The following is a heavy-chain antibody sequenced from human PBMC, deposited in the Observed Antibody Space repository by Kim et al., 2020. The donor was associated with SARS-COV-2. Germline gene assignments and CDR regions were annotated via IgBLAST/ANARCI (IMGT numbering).Heavy chain of an antibody. CDR3: AKKIWSGCYQGVDY. CDR1: SFTFSNYA. Sequence: VGSLRLSCAASSFTFSNYAMSWVRQAPGKGLEWVSGISGSGGTTYYADSVKGRFTISRDNSKNTLYLQMNSLRAEDTAIYYCAKKIWSGCYQGVDYWGQGTLVTVSS. J-gene: IGHJ4*02. D-gene: IGHD1-26*01. CDR2: ISGSGGTT. V-gene: IGHV3-23*01.